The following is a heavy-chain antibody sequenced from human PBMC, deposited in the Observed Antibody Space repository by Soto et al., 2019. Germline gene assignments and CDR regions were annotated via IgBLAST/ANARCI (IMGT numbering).Heavy chain of an antibody. V-gene: IGHV1-18*04. CDR3: ARVWGYSYGYWFDP. J-gene: IGHJ5*02. D-gene: IGHD5-18*01. CDR1: GYTLTSYG. CDR2: ISACNGNT. Sequence: ASVKVSCKASGYTLTSYGISWVRQAPGQGLEWMGWISACNGNTNYAQKLQGRVTMTTDTSTSTAYMELRSLRSDDTAVYYCARVWGYSYGYWFDPWGQGTLVTVSS.